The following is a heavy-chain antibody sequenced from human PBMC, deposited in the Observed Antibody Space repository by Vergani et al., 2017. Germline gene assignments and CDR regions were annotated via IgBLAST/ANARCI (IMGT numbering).Heavy chain of an antibody. Sequence: QVQLQESGPGLVKPSETLSLTCTVSGGSISSYYWSWIRQPPGKGLEWIGYIYYSRSTNYNPSLKSRVTISVDTSKNQFSLKLSSVTAADTAVYYCARGYYDFWSGYYRGDYYYYMDVWGKGTTVTVSS. CDR1: GGSISSYY. D-gene: IGHD3-3*01. CDR2: IYYSRST. V-gene: IGHV4-59*01. J-gene: IGHJ6*03. CDR3: ARGYYDFWSGYYRGDYYYYMDV.